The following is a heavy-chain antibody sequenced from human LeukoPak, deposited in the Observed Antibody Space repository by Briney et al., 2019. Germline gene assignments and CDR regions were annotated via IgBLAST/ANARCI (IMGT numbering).Heavy chain of an antibody. CDR1: GYTFTSYY. CDR2: INPSGGST. D-gene: IGHD4-17*01. CDR3: ARDGGTTVTYYYYYYYMDV. Sequence: ASVKVSCKASGYTFTSYYMHWVRQAPGQGLEWMGIINPSGGSTSYAQKFQGRVTMTRDTSTSTVYMELSSLRSEDTAVCYCARDGGTTVTYYYYYYYMDVWGKGTTVTISS. V-gene: IGHV1-46*01. J-gene: IGHJ6*03.